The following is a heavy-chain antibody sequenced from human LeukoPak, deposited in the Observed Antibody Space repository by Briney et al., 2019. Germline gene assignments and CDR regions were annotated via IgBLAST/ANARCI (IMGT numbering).Heavy chain of an antibody. CDR3: ARDSLIYGRDAFDI. Sequence: SETLSLTCTVSGGSISSGDYYWSWIRQPPGKGLEWIGYIYYSGSTYYNPSLKSRVTISVDTSKNQFSLKLSSVTAADTAVYYCARDSLIYGRDAFDIWGQGTMVTVSS. D-gene: IGHD4-17*01. V-gene: IGHV4-30-4*01. CDR2: IYYSGST. CDR1: GGSISSGDYY. J-gene: IGHJ3*02.